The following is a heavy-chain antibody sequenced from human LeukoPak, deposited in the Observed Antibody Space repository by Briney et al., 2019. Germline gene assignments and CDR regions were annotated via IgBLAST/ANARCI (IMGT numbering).Heavy chain of an antibody. Sequence: PSQTLSLTCTVSGGSITSGDYYWSWIRQPPGKGLEWIGYIFYSGSPYYNPSLKSRVTISIDTSKNQFSLKLRSVTAADTAVYFCARFPYFEGFDYWGQGTQVIVSS. J-gene: IGHJ4*02. CDR1: GGSITSGDYY. CDR2: IFYSGSP. CDR3: ARFPYFEGFDY. V-gene: IGHV4-30-4*08. D-gene: IGHD3-9*01.